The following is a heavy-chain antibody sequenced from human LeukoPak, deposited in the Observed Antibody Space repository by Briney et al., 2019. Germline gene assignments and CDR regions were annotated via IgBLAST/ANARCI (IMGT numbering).Heavy chain of an antibody. J-gene: IGHJ5*02. Sequence: GGALRLSCAPSGFTFRSFGMHWGGEAPGKGGGWVAGIWYDGSNKYYADSVKGRFTISRDNSKNTLYLQMNSLRAEDTAVYYCARVGLAYGSGSYHWFDPWGQGTLSPSPQ. CDR1: GFTFRSFG. CDR3: ARVGLAYGSGSYHWFDP. D-gene: IGHD3-10*01. CDR2: IWYDGSNK. V-gene: IGHV3-33*01.